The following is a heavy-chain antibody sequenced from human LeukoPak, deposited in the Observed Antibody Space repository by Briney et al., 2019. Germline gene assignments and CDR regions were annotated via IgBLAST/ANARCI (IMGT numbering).Heavy chain of an antibody. CDR1: GFTFSDYY. CDR2: ISTSGSTI. J-gene: IGHJ4*02. D-gene: IGHD3-22*01. V-gene: IGHV3-11*04. CDR3: ARALYDSSGYYDY. Sequence: GGSLRLSCAASGFTFSDYYMSWIRQAPGKGLEWVSYISTSGSTIYYADSVKGRFTMSRDNAKNSLYLQMNSLRADDTAVYYCARALYDSSGYYDYWGQGTLVTVSS.